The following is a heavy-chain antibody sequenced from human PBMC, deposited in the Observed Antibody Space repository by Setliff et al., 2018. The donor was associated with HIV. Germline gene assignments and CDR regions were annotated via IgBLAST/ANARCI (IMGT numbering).Heavy chain of an antibody. V-gene: IGHV4-39*01. CDR2: ISYTGIT. Sequence: SETLSLTCTVSGGSISRGSYSWGWIRQPPGKGLEWIGSISYTGITNYNPSLKSRVTISVDTSQNQFSLNLSSVTAADTAVYYCARRSPGGGYYMDVWGKGTTVTVSS. CDR1: GGSISRGSYS. CDR3: ARRSPGGGYYMDV. J-gene: IGHJ6*03. D-gene: IGHD3-16*01.